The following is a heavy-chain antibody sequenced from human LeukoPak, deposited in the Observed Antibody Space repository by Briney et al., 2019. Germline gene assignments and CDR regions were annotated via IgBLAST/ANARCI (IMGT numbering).Heavy chain of an antibody. J-gene: IGHJ4*02. V-gene: IGHV3-23*01. CDR1: RFTFSSYS. Sequence: GGSLRLSCAASRFTFSSYSMNWVRQAPGKGLEWVSDINGSGGSTYYADSVKGRFTISRDNSKNTLYLQMNGLRAEDTAVYYCAKRIQSAMATGYWGQGTLVTVSS. D-gene: IGHD5-18*01. CDR3: AKRIQSAMATGY. CDR2: INGSGGST.